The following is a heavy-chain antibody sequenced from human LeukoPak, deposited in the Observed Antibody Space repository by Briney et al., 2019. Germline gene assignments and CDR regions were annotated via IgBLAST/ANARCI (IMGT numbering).Heavy chain of an antibody. D-gene: IGHD4-17*01. CDR2: ISSSSSYI. V-gene: IGHV3-21*01. CDR1: GFTFSSYS. Sequence: GGSLRLSCAASGFTFSSYSMNWVRQAPGKGLELVSSISSSSSYIYYADSVKGRFTISRDNAKNSLYLQMNSLRAEDTAVYYCARDGRYGDYDYYGMDVWGQGTTVTVSS. J-gene: IGHJ6*02. CDR3: ARDGRYGDYDYYGMDV.